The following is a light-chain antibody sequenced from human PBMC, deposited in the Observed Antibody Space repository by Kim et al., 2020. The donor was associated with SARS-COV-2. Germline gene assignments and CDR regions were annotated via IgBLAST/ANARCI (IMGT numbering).Light chain of an antibody. CDR3: QHYNNWVYT. J-gene: IGKJ2*01. V-gene: IGKV3D-15*01. Sequence: SVCTGESAILSCRASQSISSNLAWYQQKRGQAPRLLSCSASTRATGIPDRFSGSGSGTDFTRTINILQSEDFAVYYCQHYNNWVYTFGKGTKLEI. CDR1: QSISSN. CDR2: SAS.